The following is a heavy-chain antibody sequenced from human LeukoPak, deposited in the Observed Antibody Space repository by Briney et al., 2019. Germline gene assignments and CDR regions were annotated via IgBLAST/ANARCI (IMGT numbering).Heavy chain of an antibody. CDR3: ARGGGVTVPATANDY. J-gene: IGHJ4*02. V-gene: IGHV1-2*02. CDR1: GYTFTGYY. Sequence: GASVTVSCKASGYTFTGYYMHWVRQAPGQGGEWMAWINPNSGGTNYAQNFQGRVTVTRDTSISTAYMELSSLRSDDTAVYYCARGGGVTVPATANDYWRQGTLVPVSS. D-gene: IGHD6-19*01. CDR2: INPNSGGT.